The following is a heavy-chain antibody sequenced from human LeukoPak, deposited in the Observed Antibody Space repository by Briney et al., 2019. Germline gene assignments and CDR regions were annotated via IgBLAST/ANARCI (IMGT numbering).Heavy chain of an antibody. CDR3: ARDGGIVGAPGWFDP. CDR1: GGSISSGGYY. D-gene: IGHD1-26*01. CDR2: IYYSGST. J-gene: IGHJ5*02. Sequence: SETLSLTCTVSGGSISSGGYYWSWIRQHPGKGLEWIGYIYYSGSTYYNPSLKSRVTISVDTSKNQFSLKLSSVTAADTAVYYCARDGGIVGAPGWFDPWGQGTLVTVSS. V-gene: IGHV4-31*03.